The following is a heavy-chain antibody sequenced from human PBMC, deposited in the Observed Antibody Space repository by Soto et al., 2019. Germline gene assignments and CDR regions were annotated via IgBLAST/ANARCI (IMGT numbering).Heavy chain of an antibody. CDR3: ARRPAFDY. CDR2: ISYDGSNK. CDR1: GFTFSSYA. V-gene: IGHV3-30-3*01. J-gene: IGHJ4*02. Sequence: QVQLVESGGGVVQPGRSLRLSCAASGFTFSSYAMHWVRQAPGKGLEWVAVISYDGSNKYYADSVKGRFTISRDNSKNTLYLQMKSLRAEDTAVYYCARRPAFDYWGQGTLVTVSS. D-gene: IGHD2-2*01.